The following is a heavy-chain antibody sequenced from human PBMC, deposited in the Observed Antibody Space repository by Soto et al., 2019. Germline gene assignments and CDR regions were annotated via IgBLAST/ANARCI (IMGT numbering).Heavy chain of an antibody. CDR2: IKSKTDGGTT. CDR3: TTGHSWFGDWGDFDI. CDR1: GFTFSNAW. Sequence: GGSLRLSCAASGFTFSNAWMSWVRQAPGKGLEWVGRIKSKTDGGTTDYAAPVKGRFTISRDDSKNTLYLQMNSLKTEDTAVYYCTTGHSWFGDWGDFDIWGQGTMVTVSS. D-gene: IGHD3-10*01. J-gene: IGHJ3*02. V-gene: IGHV3-15*01.